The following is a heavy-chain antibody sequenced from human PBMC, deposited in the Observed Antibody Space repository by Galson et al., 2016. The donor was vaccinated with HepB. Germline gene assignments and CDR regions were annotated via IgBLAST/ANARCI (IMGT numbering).Heavy chain of an antibody. J-gene: IGHJ3*01. Sequence: SLRLSCAASGFMFSSYAMHWVRQAPGKGLEWVTTIAYDGSYTYYADSVKGRFTISKDDSKNTLYLQMNNLRAEDTAVYYCARRGCINGVCYNAYDVWGQGTMVTVSS. CDR3: ARRGCINGVCYNAYDV. CDR1: GFMFSSYA. CDR2: IAYDGSYT. D-gene: IGHD2-8*01. V-gene: IGHV3-30-3*01.